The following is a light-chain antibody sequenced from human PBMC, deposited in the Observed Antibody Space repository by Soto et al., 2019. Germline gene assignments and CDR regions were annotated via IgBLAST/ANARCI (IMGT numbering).Light chain of an antibody. Sequence: QSVLTQPPSVSAAPGQKVTISCSGSSSNTENNYVSWYQQLPGAAPKLLIYDNNQRPSGIPDRFSGSKSGTSATLGITGLQTGDEADYYCGTWDSSLSVGLFGGGTKLTVL. CDR1: SSNTENNY. CDR2: DNN. CDR3: GTWDSSLSVGL. J-gene: IGLJ2*01. V-gene: IGLV1-51*01.